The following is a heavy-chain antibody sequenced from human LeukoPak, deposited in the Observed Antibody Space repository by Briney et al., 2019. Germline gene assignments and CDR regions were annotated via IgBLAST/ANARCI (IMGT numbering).Heavy chain of an antibody. CDR2: INHSGST. CDR1: GGSFSGYY. Sequence: SETLSLTCAVYGGSFSGYYWSWIRQPPGKGLEWIGEINHSGSTNYNPSLKSRVAISVDTSKNQFSLKLSSVTAADTAVYYCARGGNYVGRYYYYHYMDVWGKGTTVTVSS. V-gene: IGHV4-34*01. J-gene: IGHJ6*03. CDR3: ARGGNYVGRYYYYHYMDV. D-gene: IGHD4-11*01.